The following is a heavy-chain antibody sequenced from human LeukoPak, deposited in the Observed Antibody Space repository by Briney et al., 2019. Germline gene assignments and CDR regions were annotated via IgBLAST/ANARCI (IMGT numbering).Heavy chain of an antibody. J-gene: IGHJ4*02. V-gene: IGHV4-34*01. CDR2: INHSGST. CDR3: ASTYYDSSGYLRTAYDY. CDR1: GGSFSGYY. Sequence: PSETLSLTCAVYGGSFSGYYWSWIRQPPGKGLEWIGEINHSGSTNYNPSLKSRVTISVDTSKNQLSLKLSSVTAADTAVYYCASTYYDSSGYLRTAYDYWGQGTLVTVSS. D-gene: IGHD3-22*01.